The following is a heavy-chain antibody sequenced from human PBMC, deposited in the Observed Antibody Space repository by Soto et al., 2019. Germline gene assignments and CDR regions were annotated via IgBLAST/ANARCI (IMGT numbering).Heavy chain of an antibody. CDR3: ARDRYYDSSGYYCPFDY. J-gene: IGHJ4*02. Sequence: GGSLRLSCAASGFTFSSYSMNWVRQAPGKGLEWVSSISSSSSYIYYADSVKGRFTISRDNAKNSLYLQMNSLRAEDTAVYYCARDRYYDSSGYYCPFDYWGQGTLVTVSS. V-gene: IGHV3-21*01. CDR2: ISSSSSYI. CDR1: GFTFSSYS. D-gene: IGHD3-22*01.